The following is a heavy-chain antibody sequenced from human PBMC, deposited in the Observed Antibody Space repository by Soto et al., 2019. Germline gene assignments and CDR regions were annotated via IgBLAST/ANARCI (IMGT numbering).Heavy chain of an antibody. V-gene: IGHV4-39*01. D-gene: IGHD1-1*01. J-gene: IGHJ5*01. Sequence: PETLCLTCTGSAGSISSSSYYWVWIRQAPGKGLDWIGSIYYSGTTYYNPSLKSRVTISVDTSKNQFSLKLSSVTAADTAVYYCACLESINGRGRFDS. CDR3: ACLESINGRGRFDS. CDR1: AGSISSSSYY. CDR2: IYYSGTT.